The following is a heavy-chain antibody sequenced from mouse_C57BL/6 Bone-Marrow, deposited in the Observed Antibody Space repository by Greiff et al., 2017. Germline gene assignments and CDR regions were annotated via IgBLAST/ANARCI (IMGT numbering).Heavy chain of an antibody. CDR3: FNFDCYYVESYFDY. CDR1: GYTFTSYG. Sequence: QVQLQQSGAELARPGASVKLSCKASGYTFTSYGISWVKQRTGQGLEWIGEIYPRSGNTYYNEKFKGKATLTADKSSSTAYLELRSLTSEDAAVFDCFNFDCYYVESYFDYWGQGTTLTVSS. V-gene: IGHV1-81*01. D-gene: IGHD2-3*01. CDR2: IYPRSGNT. J-gene: IGHJ2*01.